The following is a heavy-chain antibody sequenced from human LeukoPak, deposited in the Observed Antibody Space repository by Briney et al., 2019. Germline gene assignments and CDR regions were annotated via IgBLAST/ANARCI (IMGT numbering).Heavy chain of an antibody. CDR3: AKDSVVGIQLWHDAFDI. Sequence: GGSLRLSCAASGFTFNNYGMSWVRQAPGKGLEGVSSISGSGGSTYYAESVKGRITVSRDKSKNTLYLQMIRLRAEDTAVYYCAKDSVVGIQLWHDAFDIWGQGTMVTVS. CDR1: GFTFNNYG. CDR2: ISGSGGST. J-gene: IGHJ3*02. V-gene: IGHV3-23*01. D-gene: IGHD5-18*01.